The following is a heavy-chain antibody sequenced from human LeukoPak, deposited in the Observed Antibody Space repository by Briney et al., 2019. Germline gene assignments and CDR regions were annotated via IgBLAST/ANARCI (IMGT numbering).Heavy chain of an antibody. Sequence: PGGSLRLSCAASEFTVSSNYMSWVRQAPGKGLKWVSVIYSGGSTYYADSVKGRFTISRDNSKNTLYLQMNSLRAEDTAVYYCARYYYDSSGYYYNYYYGMDVWGQGTTVTVSS. D-gene: IGHD3-22*01. CDR3: ARYYYDSSGYYYNYYYGMDV. J-gene: IGHJ6*02. CDR1: EFTVSSNY. CDR2: IYSGGST. V-gene: IGHV3-53*01.